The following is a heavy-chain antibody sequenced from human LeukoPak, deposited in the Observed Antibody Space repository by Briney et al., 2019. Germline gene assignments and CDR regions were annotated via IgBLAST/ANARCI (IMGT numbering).Heavy chain of an antibody. Sequence: SGTLSLTCTVSGGSISSSSYYWGWIRQPPGKGLEWIGSIYYSGSTYYNPSLKSRVTISVDTSKNQFSLKLSSVTAADTAVYYCARLRGSHYYSDYWGQGTLVTVSS. V-gene: IGHV4-39*07. CDR1: GGSISSSSYY. D-gene: IGHD3-16*01. CDR2: IYYSGST. CDR3: ARLRGSHYYSDY. J-gene: IGHJ4*02.